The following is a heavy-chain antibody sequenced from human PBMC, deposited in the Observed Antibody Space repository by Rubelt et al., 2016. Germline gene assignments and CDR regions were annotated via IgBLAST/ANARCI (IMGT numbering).Heavy chain of an antibody. J-gene: IGHJ4*02. CDR1: GGSISGSNYY. V-gene: IGHV4-39*07. CDR3: ARGGTIRNYGY. D-gene: IGHD1-7*01. CDR2: IYYSGTT. Sequence: QLQLQESGPGLVKPSETLSLTCTVSGGSISGSNYYWGWIRQPPGKGLEWIGSIYYSGTTYYNPSLKSRVTISVDTSKNQFSLKLSSVTAADTAVYYCARGGTIRNYGYWGQGTLVTVSS.